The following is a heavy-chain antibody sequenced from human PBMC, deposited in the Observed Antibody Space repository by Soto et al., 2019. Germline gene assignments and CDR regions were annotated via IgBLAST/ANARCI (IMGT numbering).Heavy chain of an antibody. CDR2: IYYSGST. Sequence: PSETLSLTCTVSGGSISSYYWSWIRQPPGKGLEWIGYIYYSGSTNYNPSLKSRVTISVDTSKNQFSLKLSSVTAADTAVYYCARNNTSSGDPYYHSGTAVWGQGTTATVSS. V-gene: IGHV4-59*08. D-gene: IGHD6-13*01. CDR3: ARNNTSSGDPYYHSGTAV. CDR1: GGSISSYY. J-gene: IGHJ6*02.